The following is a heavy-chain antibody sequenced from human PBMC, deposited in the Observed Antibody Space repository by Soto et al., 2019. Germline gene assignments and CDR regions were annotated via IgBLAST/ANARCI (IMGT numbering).Heavy chain of an antibody. CDR2: ISSSGSTI. V-gene: IGHV3-48*03. J-gene: IGHJ4*02. CDR1: GFTFSSYE. CDR3: ARDVWGYCSGGSCYYFDY. D-gene: IGHD2-15*01. Sequence: GGSLRLSCAASGFTFSSYEMNWVRQAPGKGLEWVSYISSSGSTIYYADSVKGRFTISRDNAKNSLYLQMNSLRAEDTAVYYCARDVWGYCSGGSCYYFDYWGQGTLVTVSS.